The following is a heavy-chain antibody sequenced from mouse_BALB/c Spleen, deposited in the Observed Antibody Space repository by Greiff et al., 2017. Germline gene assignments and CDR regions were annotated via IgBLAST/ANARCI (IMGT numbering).Heavy chain of an antibody. Sequence: VKLMESGAELARPGASVKLSCKASGYTFTSYWMQWVKQRPGQGLEWIGAIYPGDGDTRYTQKFKGKATLTADKSSSTAYMQLSSLASEDSAVYYCVRGSYAMDYWGQGTSVTVSS. CDR2: IYPGDGDT. D-gene: IGHD3-1*01. CDR1: GYTFTSYW. V-gene: IGHV1-87*01. CDR3: VRGSYAMDY. J-gene: IGHJ4*01.